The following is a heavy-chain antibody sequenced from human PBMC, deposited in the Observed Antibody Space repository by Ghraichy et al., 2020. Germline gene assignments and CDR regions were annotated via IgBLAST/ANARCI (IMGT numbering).Heavy chain of an antibody. V-gene: IGHV4-4*02. D-gene: IGHD1-26*01. CDR3: ARDKGGQVGVIEY. CDR1: GGSISSSNW. J-gene: IGHJ4*02. CDR2: IYHSGIT. Sequence: SETLSLTCAVSGGSISSSNWWSWVRQPPGKGLEWIGEIYHSGITRYNPSLSSRVTISVDKSKSQFSLKLSSVTAADTAVYYCARDKGGQVGVIEYWGQGTLVTVSS.